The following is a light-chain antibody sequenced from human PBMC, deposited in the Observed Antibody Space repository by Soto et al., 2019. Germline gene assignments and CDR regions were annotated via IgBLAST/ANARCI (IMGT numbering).Light chain of an antibody. J-gene: IGKJ2*01. CDR2: DAS. CDR1: QSVSSY. CDR3: QQRSNWPPLYT. Sequence: EIVLTQSPATLSLSPGERATLSCRASQSVSSYLAWYQHKPGQAPRLLIYDASNRATGIPATFTASGSGTDFTLNISSLEPADFAVYYCQQRSNWPPLYTFGQGTKLQIK. V-gene: IGKV3-11*01.